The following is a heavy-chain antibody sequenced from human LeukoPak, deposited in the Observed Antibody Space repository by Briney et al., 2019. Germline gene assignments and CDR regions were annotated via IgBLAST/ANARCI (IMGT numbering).Heavy chain of an antibody. V-gene: IGHV4-34*01. CDR3: ARGLTYYDFWSGYRDYYYYGMDV. J-gene: IGHJ6*02. CDR1: GGSFSGYY. Sequence: SETLSLTCAVYGGSFSGYYLSWIRQPPGKGLEWIGEINHSGSTNYNPHIKSRVTISVDTSKNQFSLKLTSVTATDTAVYYCARGLTYYDFWSGYRDYYYYGMDVWGQGTTVTVSS. D-gene: IGHD3-3*01. CDR2: INHSGST.